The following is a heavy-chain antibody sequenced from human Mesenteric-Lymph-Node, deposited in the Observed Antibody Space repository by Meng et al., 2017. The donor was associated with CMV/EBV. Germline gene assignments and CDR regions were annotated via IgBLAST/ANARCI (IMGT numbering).Heavy chain of an antibody. CDR1: GFTFSSYS. J-gene: IGHJ4*02. CDR2: ISSSSSYI. Sequence: GGPLRLSCAASGFTFSSYSMNWVRQAPGKGLEWVSSISSSSSYIYYADSVKGRFTISRDNAKNSLYLQMNSLRAEDTAVYYCARDQDFWSGCFDYWGQGTLVTVSS. CDR3: ARDQDFWSGCFDY. D-gene: IGHD3-3*01. V-gene: IGHV3-21*01.